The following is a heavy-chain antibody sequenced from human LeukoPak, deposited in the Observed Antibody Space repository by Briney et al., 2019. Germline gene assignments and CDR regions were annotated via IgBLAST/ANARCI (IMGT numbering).Heavy chain of an antibody. J-gene: IGHJ4*02. Sequence: SETLSLTCTVSGYSISSGYYWGWIRQPPGKGLEWIGSIYHSGSTYYNPSLKSRVTISVDTSKNQFSLKLSSVTAADTAVYYCARDGYNTPGYWGQGTLVTVSS. V-gene: IGHV4-38-2*02. CDR3: ARDGYNTPGY. CDR1: GYSISSGYY. CDR2: IYHSGST. D-gene: IGHD5-24*01.